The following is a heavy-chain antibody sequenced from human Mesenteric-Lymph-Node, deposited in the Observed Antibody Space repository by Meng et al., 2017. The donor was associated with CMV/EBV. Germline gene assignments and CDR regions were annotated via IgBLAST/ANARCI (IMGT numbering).Heavy chain of an antibody. D-gene: IGHD6-6*01. CDR1: GFTIDDYA. CDR2: ITWNSGRI. J-gene: IGHJ6*02. Sequence: GGSLRLSCTASGFTIDDYAMHWVRQAPGKGLEWVSGITWNSGRIGYADSMKGRSTISRDNAKNSLYLQMNSLRAEDTALYYCAKDIRIAARGLYNDMDVWGQGTTVTVSS. V-gene: IGHV3-9*01. CDR3: AKDIRIAARGLYNDMDV.